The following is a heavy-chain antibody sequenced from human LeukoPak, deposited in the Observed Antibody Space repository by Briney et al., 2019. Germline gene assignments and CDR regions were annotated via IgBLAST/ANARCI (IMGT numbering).Heavy chain of an antibody. CDR1: GGSISSYY. J-gene: IGHJ5*01. D-gene: IGHD3-9*01. Sequence: SSETLSLTCTVSGGSISSYYWSWIRQPPGKGLEWIGSIYHSGSTYYNPSLKSRVTISVDTSKNQFSLKLRSVTAADTAVYYCARGGVPALRYFDYSTGGRRTVYNWFDYWGQGALVTVSS. CDR3: ARGGVPALRYFDYSTGGRRTVYNWFDY. CDR2: IYHSGST. V-gene: IGHV4-38-2*02.